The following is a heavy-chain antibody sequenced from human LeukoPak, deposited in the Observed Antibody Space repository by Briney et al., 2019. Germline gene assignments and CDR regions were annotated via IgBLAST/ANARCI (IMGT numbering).Heavy chain of an antibody. V-gene: IGHV4-59*01. D-gene: IGHD6-13*01. J-gene: IGHJ4*02. CDR3: ARGLMMAVAGRGEFHY. CDR2: IDYSGFT. Sequence: WETLSLTCTVSGGSISSYYWTWIRQPPGKQLEWIGYIDYSGFTNYSPSLKSRVTMSVDTSQNQFSLKLSSVTAADTAVYYCARGLMMAVAGRGEFHYWGQGTLVTVSS. CDR1: GGSISSYY.